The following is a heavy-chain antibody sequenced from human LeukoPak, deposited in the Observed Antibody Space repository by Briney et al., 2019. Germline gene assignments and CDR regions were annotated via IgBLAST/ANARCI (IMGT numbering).Heavy chain of an antibody. CDR3: ARYCSSTSCYYGMDV. CDR1: GFTFSSYN. V-gene: IGHV3-21*01. D-gene: IGHD2-2*01. CDR2: ISSSSSYI. J-gene: IGHJ6*02. Sequence: PGGSLRLSCAASGFTFSSYNMNWVRQAPGKGLEWVSSISSSSSYIYYADSVKGRFTISRDSAKNSLYLQMNSLRAEDTAVYYCARYCSSTSCYYGMDVWGQWTTVTVSS.